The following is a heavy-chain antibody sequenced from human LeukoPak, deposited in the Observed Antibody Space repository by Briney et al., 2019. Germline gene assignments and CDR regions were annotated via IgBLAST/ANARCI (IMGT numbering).Heavy chain of an antibody. CDR3: ARRTTVTSY. CDR2: INHSGST. CDR1: GGSFSGYY. Sequence: SETLSLTCAVYGGSFSGYYWSWIRQPPGKGLEWIGEINHSGSTNYNPSLKSRVTISVDTSKNQFPLKLSSVTAADTAVYYCARRTTVTSYWGQGTLVTVSS. J-gene: IGHJ4*02. V-gene: IGHV4-34*01. D-gene: IGHD4-17*01.